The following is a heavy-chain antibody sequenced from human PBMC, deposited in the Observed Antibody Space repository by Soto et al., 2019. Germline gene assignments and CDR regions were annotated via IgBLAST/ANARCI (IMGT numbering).Heavy chain of an antibody. Sequence: GGSLRLSCAGSGFTFGYSYMIWSLQAPGKGLEWLSYISPGSRYPAYADSVKGRFTISRDNAKRSLYLQMMSLTAEDTAIYYCVRGGGGGLFDPWGQGTMVTVSS. D-gene: IGHD2-15*01. CDR3: VRGGGGGLFDP. CDR1: GFTFGYSY. V-gene: IGHV3-11*06. J-gene: IGHJ5*02. CDR2: ISPGSRYP.